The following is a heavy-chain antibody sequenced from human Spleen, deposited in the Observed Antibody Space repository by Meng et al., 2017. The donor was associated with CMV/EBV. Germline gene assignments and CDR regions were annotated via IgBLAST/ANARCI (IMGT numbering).Heavy chain of an antibody. V-gene: IGHV6-1*01. CDR3: ARWGGDYGDYGLDY. CDR1: GDSVSSNSAA. J-gene: IGHJ4*02. CDR2: TYYRSKWYN. D-gene: IGHD4-17*01. Sequence: AHPHHSGPELVNPSQHLALTGSISGDSVSSNSAAWNWIRQSPSRGLKWLGRTYYRSKWYNDYAVSVKSRITINPDTSKNQFSLQLNSVTPEDTAVYYCARWGGDYGDYGLDYWGQGTLVTVSS.